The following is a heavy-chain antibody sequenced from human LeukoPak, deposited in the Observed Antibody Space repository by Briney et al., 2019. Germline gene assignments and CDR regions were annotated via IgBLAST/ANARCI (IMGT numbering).Heavy chain of an antibody. CDR3: SRGLGSGNPVDI. V-gene: IGHV3-49*03. Sequence: GGSLRLSCAASGFTFGACGVSWFRQAPGKGLEWVGFIRSKTYGGTAEYAASVKGRFTISRDDSKSIAYLQMNSPKAEDTAVYYCSRGLGSGNPVDIWGQGAMVTVS. CDR2: IRSKTYGGTA. D-gene: IGHD3-10*01. J-gene: IGHJ3*02. CDR1: GFTFGACG.